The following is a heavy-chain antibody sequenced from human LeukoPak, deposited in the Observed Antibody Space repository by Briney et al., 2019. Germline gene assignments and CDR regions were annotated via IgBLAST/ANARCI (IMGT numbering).Heavy chain of an antibody. V-gene: IGHV3-11*01. Sequence: PGGSLRLSCVASGFTFSGYWMSWVRQAPGKGLEWVSYISSSGSTIYYADSVKGRFTISRDNAKNSLYLQMNSLRAEDTAVYYCARETTYYYDSSGLYYFDYWGQGTLVTVSS. D-gene: IGHD3-22*01. CDR3: ARETTYYYDSSGLYYFDY. J-gene: IGHJ4*02. CDR2: ISSSGSTI. CDR1: GFTFSGYW.